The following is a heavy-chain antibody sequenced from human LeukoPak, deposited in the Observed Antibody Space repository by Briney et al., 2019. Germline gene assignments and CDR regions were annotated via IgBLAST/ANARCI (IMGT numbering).Heavy chain of an antibody. Sequence: ASVKVSRKSSGYTFTGYYMHWVRQAPGQGLEWMGWINPNSGGTNYAQKFQGRVTMNRDTSISTAYMELSRLRSDDTAVYYCARAVFRPAAVDYWGQGTLVAVSS. CDR2: INPNSGGT. CDR3: ARAVFRPAAVDY. J-gene: IGHJ4*02. V-gene: IGHV1-2*02. D-gene: IGHD2-2*01. CDR1: GYTFTGYY.